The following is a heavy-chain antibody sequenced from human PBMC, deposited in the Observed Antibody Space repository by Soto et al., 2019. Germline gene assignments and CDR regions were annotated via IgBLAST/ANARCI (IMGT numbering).Heavy chain of an antibody. J-gene: IGHJ4*02. V-gene: IGHV4-59*12. Sequence: SETLSLTCTVSGDSISTYYWSWIRQPPGKGLQWIGYIFYSGGTAYNPSLKSRVTISVDTSKNQFSLKLSSVTAADTAVYYCARVSGYSSGWYRAYWGQGTLVTVSS. CDR2: IFYSGGT. D-gene: IGHD6-19*01. CDR1: GDSISTYY. CDR3: ARVSGYSSGWYRAY.